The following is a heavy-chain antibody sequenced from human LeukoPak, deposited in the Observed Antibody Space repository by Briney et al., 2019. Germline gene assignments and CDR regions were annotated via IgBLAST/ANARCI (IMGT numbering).Heavy chain of an antibody. CDR3: ARGRVRGVIITPYYYYGMDV. Sequence: SGTLSLTCGVSGGSNRRSNWWSWVRQPPGEGLEWMGEIWQSGSTNYNPSLKSRVTISVDKSKNQFSLKLSSVTAADTAVYYCARGRVRGVIITPYYYYGMDVWGKGTTVTVSS. D-gene: IGHD3-10*01. CDR2: IWQSGST. V-gene: IGHV4-4*02. J-gene: IGHJ6*04. CDR1: GGSNRRSNW.